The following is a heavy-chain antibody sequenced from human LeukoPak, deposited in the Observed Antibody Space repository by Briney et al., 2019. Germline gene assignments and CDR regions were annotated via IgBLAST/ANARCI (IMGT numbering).Heavy chain of an antibody. D-gene: IGHD3-22*01. V-gene: IGHV3-30*18. Sequence: PGRSLRLSCAASRFTFSSYGMHWVRQAPGKGLEWVAVISYDGSNKYYADSVKGRFTISRDNSKNTLYLQMNRLRAEDTAVYYCAKSGGEGPYNYHDSSLDSWGQGTLVTVSS. J-gene: IGHJ4*02. CDR2: ISYDGSNK. CDR1: RFTFSSYG. CDR3: AKSGGEGPYNYHDSSLDS.